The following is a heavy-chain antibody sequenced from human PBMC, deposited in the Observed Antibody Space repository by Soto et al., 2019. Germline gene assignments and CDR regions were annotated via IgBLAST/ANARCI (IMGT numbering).Heavy chain of an antibody. V-gene: IGHV3-53*01. CDR3: HGYGY. D-gene: IGHD5-18*01. CDR2: IYDTDTT. CDR1: GFSVRANY. J-gene: IGHJ4*02. Sequence: EVRLVESGGGLIQPGGSLRLSCAVSGFSVRANYMSWVRQAPGKGLEWVAVIYDTDTTYYADSVKGRFIISRDISKNILYLQMNVLRAEATALYYCHGYGYWGQGTLVTVSS.